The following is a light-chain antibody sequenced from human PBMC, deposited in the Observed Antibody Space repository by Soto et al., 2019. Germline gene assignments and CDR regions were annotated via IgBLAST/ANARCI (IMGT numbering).Light chain of an antibody. Sequence: QSALTQPASVSGSPLQSITISCTGTSSDVGGYNYVSWYQQHPGKAPKLMIYDVSYRPSGVSDRFSGSKSGNTASLTISGLQSEDEADYYCDSYTSGSSYVFGTGTKVTVL. CDR1: SSDVGGYNY. CDR2: DVS. CDR3: DSYTSGSSYV. J-gene: IGLJ1*01. V-gene: IGLV2-14*01.